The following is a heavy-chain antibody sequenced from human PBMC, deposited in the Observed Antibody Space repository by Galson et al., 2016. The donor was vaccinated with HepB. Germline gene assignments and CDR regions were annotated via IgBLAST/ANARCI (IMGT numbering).Heavy chain of an antibody. CDR1: GGSMSSISYY. V-gene: IGHV4-39*01. CDR3: ARAPYDYGSGSYRFGRFFDS. CDR2: IQYDGSR. J-gene: IGHJ4*02. Sequence: SETLSLTCTVSGGSMSSISYYWGWFRQSPGQGLEWIGSIQYDGSRYYNPSLKSRLTISVDTSRNQFSLKLSSMTAADTAVYYCARAPYDYGSGSYRFGRFFDSWGQGTLVTVSS. D-gene: IGHD3-16*02.